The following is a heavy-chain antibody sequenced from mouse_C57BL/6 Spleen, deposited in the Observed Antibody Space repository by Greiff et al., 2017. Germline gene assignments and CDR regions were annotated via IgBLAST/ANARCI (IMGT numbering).Heavy chain of an antibody. D-gene: IGHD2-1*01. V-gene: IGHV14-4*01. J-gene: IGHJ2*01. CDR1: GFNIKDDY. CDR3: TGNYDY. CDR2: IDPENGDT. Sequence: EVQRVESGAELVRPGASVKLSCTASGFNIKDDYMHWVKQRPEPGLEWIGWIDPENGDTEYASKFQGKATITADTSSNTAYLQLSSLTSEDTAVYYCTGNYDYWGQGTTLTVSS.